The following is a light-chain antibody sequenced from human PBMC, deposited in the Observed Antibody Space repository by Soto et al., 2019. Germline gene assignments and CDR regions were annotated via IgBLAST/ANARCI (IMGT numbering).Light chain of an antibody. CDR1: QSINNW. Sequence: DFQMTQSPSTLSASVGDRVAITCRASQSINNWLAWYQQKPGKAPKLLIYEASTLQSGVPSRFSGSGSGTEFTLTISGLLPEDFAAYHCQQLYTLPFTFGQGTRL. CDR2: EAS. CDR3: QQLYTLPFT. J-gene: IGKJ5*01. V-gene: IGKV1-5*01.